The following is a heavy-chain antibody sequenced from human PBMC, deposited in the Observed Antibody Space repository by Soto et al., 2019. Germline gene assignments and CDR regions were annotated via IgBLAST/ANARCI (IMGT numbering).Heavy chain of an antibody. Sequence: QVQLVESGGGVVQPGRSLRLSCAASGFTFSSYAMHWVRQAPGKGLEWVAVISYDGSNKYYADSVKGRFTISRDNSKNTLYLQMNSLRAEDTAVYYCASPLEQWLGHPVLHGMDVWGQGTTVTVSS. D-gene: IGHD6-19*01. J-gene: IGHJ6*02. CDR2: ISYDGSNK. V-gene: IGHV3-30-3*01. CDR1: GFTFSSYA. CDR3: ASPLEQWLGHPVLHGMDV.